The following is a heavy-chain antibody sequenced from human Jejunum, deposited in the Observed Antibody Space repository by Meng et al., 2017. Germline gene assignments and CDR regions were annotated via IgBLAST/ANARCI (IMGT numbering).Heavy chain of an antibody. CDR2: TYYRSKWYI. CDR1: GVSVSSNSAG. V-gene: IGHV6-1*01. D-gene: IGHD1-26*01. Sequence: QIQLQQSSPGLVKPSQTLSLTCAISGVSVSSNSAGWNWIRQSPSRGLEWLGRTYYRSKWYIDYAVSVKSRIAINPDTSKNQFSLHLNSVTPEDTAVYYCAGGGLVRSTRGYFDYWGQGTLVTVSS. J-gene: IGHJ4*02. CDR3: AGGGLVRSTRGYFDY.